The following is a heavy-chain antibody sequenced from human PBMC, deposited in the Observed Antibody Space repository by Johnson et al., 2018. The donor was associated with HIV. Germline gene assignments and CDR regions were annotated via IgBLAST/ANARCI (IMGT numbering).Heavy chain of an antibody. CDR3: ARHHPASDAFDI. Sequence: QVQLVESGGGLGKPGGSLRLSCAASGFTFSDYYMSWLRQPPGERLEWVSYISSGPLIINYADSVKGRFNISRDNTKNSLYLQMNSLRAEDTAVYYCARHHPASDAFDIWGQGTMVSVSS. CDR1: GFTFSDYY. J-gene: IGHJ3*02. D-gene: IGHD2-2*01. CDR2: ISSGPLII. V-gene: IGHV3-11*04.